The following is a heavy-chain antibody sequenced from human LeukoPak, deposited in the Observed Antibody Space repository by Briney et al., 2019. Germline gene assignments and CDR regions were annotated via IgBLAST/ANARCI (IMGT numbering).Heavy chain of an antibody. CDR2: ISGSGGST. Sequence: PGGSLRLSCAASGFTFSSFAMTWVRQAPGKGLEWVSGISGSGGSTYYADSVKGRYTISRDNSKNTLYLQMNSLRADDTAVYYCPKDATPYYWGQGTLVTVSS. D-gene: IGHD1-26*01. CDR3: PKDATPYY. J-gene: IGHJ4*02. CDR1: GFTFSSFA. V-gene: IGHV3-23*01.